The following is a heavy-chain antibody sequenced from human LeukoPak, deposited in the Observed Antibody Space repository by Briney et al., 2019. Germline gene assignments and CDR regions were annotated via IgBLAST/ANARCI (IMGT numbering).Heavy chain of an antibody. Sequence: PGRSLRLSCAASGFTFSSYGMHWVRQAPGKGLEWVAVIWYGGSNKYYADSVKGRFTISRDNSKNTLYLQMNSLRAEDTAVYYCARESSTVTTWDYFDYWGQGTLVTVSS. CDR3: ARESSTVTTWDYFDY. V-gene: IGHV3-33*08. CDR2: IWYGGSNK. D-gene: IGHD4-17*01. J-gene: IGHJ4*02. CDR1: GFTFSSYG.